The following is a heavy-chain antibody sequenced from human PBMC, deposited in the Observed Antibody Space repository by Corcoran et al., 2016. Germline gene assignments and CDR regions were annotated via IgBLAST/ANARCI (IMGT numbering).Heavy chain of an antibody. CDR1: GYSFTSYW. D-gene: IGHD3-22*01. CDR3: ATAYDYDSSGSPVGN. J-gene: IGHJ4*02. Sequence: EVQLVQSGAEVKKPGESLRISCKGSGYSFTSYWISWVRQMPGKGLEWMGRIDPSDSYTNYSPSFQGHVTISADKSISTAYLQWSSLKASDTAMYYCATAYDYDSSGSPVGNWGQGTLVTVSS. CDR2: IDPSDSYT. V-gene: IGHV5-10-1*03.